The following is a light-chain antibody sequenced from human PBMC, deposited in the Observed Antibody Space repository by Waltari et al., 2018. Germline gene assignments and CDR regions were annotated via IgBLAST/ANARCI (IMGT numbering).Light chain of an antibody. CDR2: KAS. CDR1: QTINNW. V-gene: IGKV1-5*03. J-gene: IGKJ1*01. Sequence: DIQMTQSPSSLSASVGDRVTITCRASQTINNWLAWYQQKPGKAPKLLIYKASTLESEVPSRFSGSGSGTEFTLTISSLQPGDFATYYCQQFSSFPWTFGHGTKVEIK. CDR3: QQFSSFPWT.